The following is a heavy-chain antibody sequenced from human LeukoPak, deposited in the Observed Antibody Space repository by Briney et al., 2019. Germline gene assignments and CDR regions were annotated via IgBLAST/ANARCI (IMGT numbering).Heavy chain of an antibody. J-gene: IGHJ4*02. Sequence: SVKVSFKASGGTFSSYAISWVRQAPGQGLEWMGRIIPIFGTANYAQEFQGRVTITTDESTSTAYMELSSLRSEDTAVYYCATDDGGNSVSDYWGQGILDTVSS. CDR1: GGTFSSYA. V-gene: IGHV1-69*05. D-gene: IGHD4-23*01. CDR3: ATDDGGNSVSDY. CDR2: IIPIFGTA.